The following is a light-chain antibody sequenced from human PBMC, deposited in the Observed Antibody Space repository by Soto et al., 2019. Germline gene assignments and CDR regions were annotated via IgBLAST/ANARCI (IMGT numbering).Light chain of an antibody. V-gene: IGLV2-14*01. CDR3: SSYTSSNTLVV. J-gene: IGLJ2*01. Sequence: QSALTQPASVSGSPGQSITISCTGTSSDVGGYNYVSWYQQHPGKAPQLILYDVSNRPSGVSNRFSGSKSGNTASLTISGLQAEDEADYYCSSYTSSNTLVVFGGGTKLTVL. CDR2: DVS. CDR1: SSDVGGYNY.